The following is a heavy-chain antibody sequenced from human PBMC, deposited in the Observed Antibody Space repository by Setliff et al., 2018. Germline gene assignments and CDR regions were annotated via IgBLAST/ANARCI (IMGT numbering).Heavy chain of an antibody. CDR1: GFTFSSYT. V-gene: IGHV3-21*01. Sequence: LRLSCAGSGFTFSSYTMNWVRQAPGKGLEWVSSIISSGSHIYYADSVKGRFTSSRDNAKNSLYLQMNSLRADDTAVYYCTRDYGFCSGGSCSYYGMDVWGQGTTVTVSS. CDR2: IISSGSHI. J-gene: IGHJ6*02. D-gene: IGHD2-15*01. CDR3: TRDYGFCSGGSCSYYGMDV.